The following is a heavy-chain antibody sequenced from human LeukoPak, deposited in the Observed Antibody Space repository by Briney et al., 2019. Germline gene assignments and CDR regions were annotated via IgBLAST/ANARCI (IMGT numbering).Heavy chain of an antibody. J-gene: IGHJ4*02. CDR2: ISGSGGST. Sequence: PGGSLRLSCAASGFTFSSYAMSWVRQAPGKGLEWVSAISGSGGSTYYSDSVKGRFTISRDNSKNTLYLQMTSLRAEDTAVYYCAKDLYYDSSGSPAGFDYWGQGTLVTVSP. D-gene: IGHD3-22*01. CDR1: GFTFSSYA. CDR3: AKDLYYDSSGSPAGFDY. V-gene: IGHV3-23*01.